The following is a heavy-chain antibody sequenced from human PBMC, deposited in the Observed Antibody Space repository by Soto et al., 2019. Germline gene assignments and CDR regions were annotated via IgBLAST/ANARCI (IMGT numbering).Heavy chain of an antibody. CDR3: AKLARGVVIIRTDYYYYGMDV. J-gene: IGHJ6*02. CDR2: IIPIFGTA. V-gene: IGHV1-69*13. Sequence: RASVKVSCKASGGTFSSYAISWVRQAPGQGLEWMGGIIPIFGTANYAQKFQGRVTITADESTSTAYMELSSLRSEDTAVYYCAKLARGVVIIRTDYYYYGMDVWGQGTTVTVSS. D-gene: IGHD3-3*01. CDR1: GGTFSSYA.